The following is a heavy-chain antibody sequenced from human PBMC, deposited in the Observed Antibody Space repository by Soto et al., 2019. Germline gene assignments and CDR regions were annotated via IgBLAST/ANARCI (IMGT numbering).Heavy chain of an antibody. CDR1: GFTFSDHF. J-gene: IGHJ4*02. CDR2: ISTTRNYT. Sequence: PGGSLRLSCIVSGFTFSDHFMAWVRQAPGKGLEWVSDISTTRNYTKYADSVKGRFSMSRDNARNSVYLQMNRLRADDTAVHYCARVSRDYHLYYFDYWGQGALVTVSS. V-gene: IGHV3-11*06. D-gene: IGHD2-21*01. CDR3: ARVSRDYHLYYFDY.